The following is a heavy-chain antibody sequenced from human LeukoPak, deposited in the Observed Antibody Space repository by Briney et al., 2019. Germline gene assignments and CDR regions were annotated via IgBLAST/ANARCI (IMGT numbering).Heavy chain of an antibody. Sequence: SETLSLTCTVSGGSISSSSYYWGWIRQPPGKGLEWIGEINHSGSTNYNPSLKSRVTISVDTSKNQFSLKLSSVTAADTAVYYCARGKGSVRNSIFRYGRNNWFDPWGQGTLVTVSS. CDR1: GGSISSSSYY. CDR3: ARGKGSVRNSIFRYGRNNWFDP. V-gene: IGHV4-39*07. J-gene: IGHJ5*02. D-gene: IGHD2/OR15-2a*01. CDR2: INHSGST.